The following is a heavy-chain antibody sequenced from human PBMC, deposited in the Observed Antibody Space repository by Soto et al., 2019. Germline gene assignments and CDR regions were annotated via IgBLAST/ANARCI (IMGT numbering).Heavy chain of an antibody. V-gene: IGHV3-21*01. CDR2: ITLSSSYI. CDR1: GFNFGAFG. Sequence: GGSLRLSCGASGFNFGAFGMNWVRQAPGKGLEWVSSITLSSSYIFYADSVKGRFTVSRDNAKNSLYLDMKSLTVDDTAVYYCARDMRSVRFWGTNGFDPWGQGTLVTVSS. J-gene: IGHJ5*02. D-gene: IGHD3-16*01. CDR3: ARDMRSVRFWGTNGFDP.